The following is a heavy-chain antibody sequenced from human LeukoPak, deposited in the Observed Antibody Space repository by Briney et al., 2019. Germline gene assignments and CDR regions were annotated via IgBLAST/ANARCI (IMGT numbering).Heavy chain of an antibody. V-gene: IGHV4-61*01. Sequence: SETLSLTCTVSGGSVSSGSYYWSWFRQPPGKGLEWIGYIYYSGSTNYNPSLKSRVTISVDTSKNQFSLKLSSVTAADTAVYYCASTDYGDYDGGFDYWGQGTLVTVSS. CDR3: ASTDYGDYDGGFDY. CDR1: GGSVSSGSYY. CDR2: IYYSGST. D-gene: IGHD4-17*01. J-gene: IGHJ4*02.